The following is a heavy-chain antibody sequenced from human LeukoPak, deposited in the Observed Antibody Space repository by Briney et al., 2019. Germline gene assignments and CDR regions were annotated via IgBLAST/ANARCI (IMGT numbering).Heavy chain of an antibody. V-gene: IGHV3-23*01. J-gene: IGHJ3*02. CDR1: GFTFSAYA. CDR3: ARFSLTGWTFDAFDI. CDR2: ISAST. D-gene: IGHD7-27*01. Sequence: GGSLRLSCAASGFTFSAYAMSWVRQAPGKGLEWGSAISASTFYADSVKGRFTISRDNSKNTLYLQMNSLRAEDTAVYYCARFSLTGWTFDAFDIWGQGTMVTVSS.